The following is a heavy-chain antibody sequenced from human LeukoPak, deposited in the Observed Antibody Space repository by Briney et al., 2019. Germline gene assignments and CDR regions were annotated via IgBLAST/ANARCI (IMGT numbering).Heavy chain of an antibody. V-gene: IGHV1-69*05. D-gene: IGHD2-15*01. CDR3: AREGGNIVVVVAGHFDY. CDR2: IIPIFGTA. J-gene: IGHJ4*02. Sequence: ASVKVSCKASGGTFSSYAISWVRQAPGQGLEWMGGIIPIFGTANFAQKFQGRVTITTDESTSTAYMELSSLRSEDTAVYYCAREGGNIVVVVAGHFDYWGQGTLVTVSS. CDR1: GGTFSSYA.